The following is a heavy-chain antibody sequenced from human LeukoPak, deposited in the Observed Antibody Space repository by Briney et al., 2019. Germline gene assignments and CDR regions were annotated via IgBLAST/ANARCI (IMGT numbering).Heavy chain of an antibody. Sequence: ASVKVSCKASGYTFTSYGISWVRQAPGQGLEWMGWISAYNGNTNYAQKLQGRVTMTTDTSPSTAYMELRSLRSDDTAVYYCASSSSWANHYYYMDVWGKGTTVTVSS. D-gene: IGHD6-13*01. V-gene: IGHV1-18*01. J-gene: IGHJ6*03. CDR1: GYTFTSYG. CDR3: ASSSSWANHYYYMDV. CDR2: ISAYNGNT.